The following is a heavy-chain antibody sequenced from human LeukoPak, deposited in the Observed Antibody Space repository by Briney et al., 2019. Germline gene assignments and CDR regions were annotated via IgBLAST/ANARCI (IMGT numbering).Heavy chain of an antibody. CDR1: GGSFSGYY. D-gene: IGHD6-19*01. CDR3: ARRRGAVAGNLYYYYMDV. V-gene: IGHV4-34*01. CDR2: INHSGST. Sequence: SKTLSLTCAVYGGSFSGYYWSWIRQPPGKGLEWIGEINHSGSTNYNPSLKSRVTISVDTSKNQFSLKLSSVTGADAAVYSCARRRGAVAGNLYYYYMDVWGKGTTVTVSS. J-gene: IGHJ6*03.